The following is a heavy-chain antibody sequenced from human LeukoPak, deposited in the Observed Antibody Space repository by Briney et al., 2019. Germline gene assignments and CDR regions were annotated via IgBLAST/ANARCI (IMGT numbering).Heavy chain of an antibody. CDR3: ARLVVWDETKTTPPRSYFDY. V-gene: IGHV4-30-2*01. CDR1: GGSISSAGYS. CDR2: IYHTGNT. D-gene: IGHD1-26*01. Sequence: PSETLSLTCAVSGGSISSAGYSWSWIRQPPGKGLEWIGYIYHTGNTYYNPSLQSRVTISVDRSKNQFSLKLSSVTAADTAVYYCARLVVWDETKTTPPRSYFDYWGQGTLVTVSS. J-gene: IGHJ4*02.